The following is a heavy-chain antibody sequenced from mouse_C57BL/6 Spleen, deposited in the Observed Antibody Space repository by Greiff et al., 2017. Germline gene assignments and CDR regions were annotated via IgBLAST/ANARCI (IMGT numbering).Heavy chain of an antibody. J-gene: IGHJ2*01. CDR2: IHPNSGST. CDR3: ARFTTVVASYYFDY. D-gene: IGHD1-1*01. CDR1: GYTFTSYW. Sequence: VQLQQSGAELVKPGASVKLSCKASGYTFTSYWMHWVKQRPGQGLEWIGMIHPNSGSTNYNEKFKSKATLTVDKSSSTAYMQLSSLTSEDSAVYYCARFTTVVASYYFDYWGQGTTLTVSS. V-gene: IGHV1-64*01.